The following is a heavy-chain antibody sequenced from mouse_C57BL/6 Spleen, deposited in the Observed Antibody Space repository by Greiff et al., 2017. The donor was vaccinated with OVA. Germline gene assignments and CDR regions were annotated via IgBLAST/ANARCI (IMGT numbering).Heavy chain of an antibody. Sequence: LQESGPELVKPGASVKISCKASGYAFSSSWMNWVKQRPGKGLEWIGRIYPGDGDTNYNGKFKGKATLTADKSSSTAYMQLSSLTSEDSAVYFCARPNEGIYYYAMDYWGQGTSVTVSS. V-gene: IGHV1-82*01. J-gene: IGHJ4*01. CDR2: IYPGDGDT. CDR1: GYAFSSSW. D-gene: IGHD4-1*01. CDR3: ARPNEGIYYYAMDY.